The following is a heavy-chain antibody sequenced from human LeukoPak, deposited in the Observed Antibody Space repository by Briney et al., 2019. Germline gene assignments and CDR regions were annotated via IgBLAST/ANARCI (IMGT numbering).Heavy chain of an antibody. D-gene: IGHD3-3*01. CDR2: IYYSGST. V-gene: IGHV4-59*01. CDR3: AREASPGDFWSGYYGPHCMDV. J-gene: IGHJ6*03. CDR1: GGSISSYY. Sequence: SETLSLTCTVSGGSISSYYWSWIRQPPGKGLEWIGYIYYSGSTNYNPSLKSRVTISVDTSKNQFSLKLSSVTAADTAVYYCAREASPGDFWSGYYGPHCMDVWGKGTTVTVSS.